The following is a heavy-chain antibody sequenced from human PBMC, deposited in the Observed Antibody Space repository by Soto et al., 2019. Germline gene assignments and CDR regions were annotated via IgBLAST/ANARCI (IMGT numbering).Heavy chain of an antibody. D-gene: IGHD2-21*02. CDR3: ARSIVVVTALDY. J-gene: IGHJ4*02. Sequence: QVQLVQSGAEEKKPGASVKVSCKASGYTFTSYAMHWVRQAPGQRLEWMGWINAGNGNTKYSQKFQGRVTITRDTSASTGYMELSSLRYEGTAVYYCARSIVVVTALDYWGQGTLVSVSS. CDR1: GYTFTSYA. CDR2: INAGNGNT. V-gene: IGHV1-3*05.